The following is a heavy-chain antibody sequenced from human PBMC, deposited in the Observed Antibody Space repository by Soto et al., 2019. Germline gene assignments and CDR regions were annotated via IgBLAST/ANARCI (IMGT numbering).Heavy chain of an antibody. Sequence: PGGSLRLSCEGSGFSVGISYMSWVRQVPGKGLEWVSIMYSGGETYYAASVKGRFTISRDNSNNTLYLQMSSLRAEDTAVYYCAKRKYGPSTPCFDSGDQGP. D-gene: IGHD1-1*01. CDR3: AKRKYGPSTPCFDS. CDR2: MYSGGET. CDR1: GFSVGISY. V-gene: IGHV3-66*01. J-gene: IGHJ4*02.